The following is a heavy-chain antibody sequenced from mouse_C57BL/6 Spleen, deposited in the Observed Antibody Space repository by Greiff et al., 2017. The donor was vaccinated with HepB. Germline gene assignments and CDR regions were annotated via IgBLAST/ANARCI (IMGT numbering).Heavy chain of an antibody. J-gene: IGHJ2*01. Sequence: EVQLQQSGPELVKPGASVKISCKASGYTFTDYYMNWVKQSHGKSLEWIGDINPNNGGTSYNQKFKGKATLTVDKSSSTAYMELRSLTSEDSAVYYCARYDYFSGYWGQGTTLTVSS. CDR1: GYTFTDYY. CDR2: INPNNGGT. D-gene: IGHD2-12*01. V-gene: IGHV1-26*01. CDR3: ARYDYFSGY.